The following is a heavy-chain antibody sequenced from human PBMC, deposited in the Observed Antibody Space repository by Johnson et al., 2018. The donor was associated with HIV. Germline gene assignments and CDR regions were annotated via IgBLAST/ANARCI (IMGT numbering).Heavy chain of an antibody. D-gene: IGHD3-10*01. CDR3: ARERDPERGAQKSGVYAFDI. V-gene: IGHV3-30*04. CDR1: GFTFSSYA. CDR2: ISYDGSNK. Sequence: QEQLVESGGGVVQPGRSLRLSCAASGFTFSSYAMHWVRQAPGKGLEWVAVISYDGSNKNHADSVKGRFTISRDNSKNTLYLQMNSLRAEDTAVYYCARERDPERGAQKSGVYAFDIWGQGTMVTVSS. J-gene: IGHJ3*02.